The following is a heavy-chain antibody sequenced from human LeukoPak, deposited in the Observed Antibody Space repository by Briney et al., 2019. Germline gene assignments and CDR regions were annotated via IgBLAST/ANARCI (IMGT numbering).Heavy chain of an antibody. D-gene: IGHD6-19*01. CDR1: GGTFSSYA. CDR3: ARSLTGYSSGWRFDY. V-gene: IGHV1-69*05. Sequence: SLKVSCKASGGTFSSYAISWVRQAPGQGVEWMEGIIPIFGTANYAQKFQGRVTITTDESTSTAYMELSSLRSEDTAVYYCARSLTGYSSGWRFDYWGQGTLVTVSS. J-gene: IGHJ4*02. CDR2: IIPIFGTA.